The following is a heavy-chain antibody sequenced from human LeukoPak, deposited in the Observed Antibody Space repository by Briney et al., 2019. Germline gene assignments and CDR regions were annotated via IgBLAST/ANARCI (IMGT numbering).Heavy chain of an antibody. J-gene: IGHJ4*02. Sequence: GGSLRFSCAASGFTFSAYWMHWVRQAPGKGLVWVSRIHSDGSSTSYADSVKGRFTISRDNAKNTLYLQMNRLRAEDTAVYYCARKALDYYDSSGYLDYWGQGTLVTVSS. CDR1: GFTFSAYW. CDR2: IHSDGSST. D-gene: IGHD3-22*01. CDR3: ARKALDYYDSSGYLDY. V-gene: IGHV3-74*01.